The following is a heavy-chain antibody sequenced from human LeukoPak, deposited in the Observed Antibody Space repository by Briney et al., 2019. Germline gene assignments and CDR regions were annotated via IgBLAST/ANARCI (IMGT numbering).Heavy chain of an antibody. Sequence: PPGRSLRLSCAASGFTFSSYAMHWARQAPGKGLEWVAVISYDASNKYDADSVKGRFTISRDNAKISLSLQMKNLGAEDTAVYYCARVNPLMAPGAFDIWGQGTMVAVSS. J-gene: IGHJ3*02. CDR3: ARVNPLMAPGAFDI. V-gene: IGHV3-30-3*01. CDR1: GFTFSSYA. D-gene: IGHD2-8*01. CDR2: ISYDASNK.